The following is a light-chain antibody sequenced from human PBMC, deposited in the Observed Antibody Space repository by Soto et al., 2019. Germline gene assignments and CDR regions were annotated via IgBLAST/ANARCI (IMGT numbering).Light chain of an antibody. J-gene: IGLJ3*02. CDR1: SSNIGNNY. CDR3: GTWDSSVSAWV. CDR2: DNN. Sequence: QSVLTQPPSVSAAPGQKVTISCSGSSSNIGNNYVSWYQQLPGTAPKLLIYDNNKRPSGIPDRFSGSKSGTSATLGITGLQAGDEADYYCGTWDSSVSAWVFGGGTKLTVL. V-gene: IGLV1-51*01.